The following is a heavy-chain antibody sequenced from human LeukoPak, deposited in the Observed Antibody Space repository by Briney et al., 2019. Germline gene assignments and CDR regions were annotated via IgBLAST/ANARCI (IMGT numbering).Heavy chain of an antibody. V-gene: IGHV1-18*04. J-gene: IGHJ4*02. CDR1: GYTFTSYG. CDR2: ISAYNGNT. D-gene: IGHD5-18*01. Sequence: ASVKVSCKASGYTFTSYGISWVRQAPGQGLEWMGWISAYNGNTNYAQKPQGRVTMTTDTSTSTAYMELRSLRSYDTAVDFCWGVLWDTAIGYWGQGTLVTVSS. CDR3: WGVLWDTAIGY.